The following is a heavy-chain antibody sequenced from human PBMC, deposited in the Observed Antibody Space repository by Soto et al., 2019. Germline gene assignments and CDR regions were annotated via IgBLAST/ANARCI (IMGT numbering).Heavy chain of an antibody. CDR2: ISYDGSNK. D-gene: IGHD2-15*01. Sequence: PGGSLRLSCAASGFTFSSYGMHWVRQAPGKGLEWVAVISYDGSNKYYADSVKGRFTISRDNSKNTLYLQMNSLRVEDTAVYYCAKGGGNNPHPDDYWSQGTLVTVSS. CDR3: AKGGGNNPHPDDY. J-gene: IGHJ4*02. CDR1: GFTFSSYG. V-gene: IGHV3-30*18.